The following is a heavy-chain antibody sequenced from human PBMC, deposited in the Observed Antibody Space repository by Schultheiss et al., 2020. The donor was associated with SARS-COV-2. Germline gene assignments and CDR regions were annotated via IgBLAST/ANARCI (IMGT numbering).Heavy chain of an antibody. V-gene: IGHV4-34*01. J-gene: IGHJ4*02. Sequence: SETLSLTCAVYGGSFSGYYWSWIRQPPGKGLEWIGEINHSGSTNYNPSLKSRVTISVDTSKNQFSLKLSSVTAADTAVYYCASTYYYDSSGKMDYWGQGTLVTVSS. CDR1: GGSFSGYY. CDR2: INHSGST. D-gene: IGHD3-22*01. CDR3: ASTYYYDSSGKMDY.